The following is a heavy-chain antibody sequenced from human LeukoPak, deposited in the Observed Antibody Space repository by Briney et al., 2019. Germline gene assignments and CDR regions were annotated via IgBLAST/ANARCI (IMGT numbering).Heavy chain of an antibody. CDR2: IKPDGSET. Sequence: PGRSLRLSCAASGFSFSAVWMRWGRPAPQAGLGWVAKIKPDGSETYYVDPVKGRFSISRDNHKNLVYLQMNSLRAEDTAVYHCDSFEYVAALDVRGQGTPVTVSS. D-gene: IGHD6-6*01. CDR1: GFSFSAVW. CDR3: DSFEYVAALDV. V-gene: IGHV3-7*01. J-gene: IGHJ4*02.